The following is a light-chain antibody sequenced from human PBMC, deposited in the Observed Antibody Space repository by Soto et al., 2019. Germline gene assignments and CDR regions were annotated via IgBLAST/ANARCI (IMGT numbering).Light chain of an antibody. CDR3: GAWDDSLSGVYV. Sequence: QSVLTQPPSASGTPGQRVTISCSGSRSNIGSNNVYWYQQLPATAPKLLIYSNDKRPSAVPDRFSGSKSGTSASLAITGRQSEDEADDYCGAWDDSLSGVYVFGPGTKLTVL. V-gene: IGLV1-44*01. CDR2: SND. J-gene: IGLJ1*01. CDR1: RSNIGSNN.